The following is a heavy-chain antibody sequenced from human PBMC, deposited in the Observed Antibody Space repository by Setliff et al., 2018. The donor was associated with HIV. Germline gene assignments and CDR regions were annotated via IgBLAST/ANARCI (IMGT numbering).Heavy chain of an antibody. D-gene: IGHD3-3*01. CDR1: GGTFSSYA. CDR3: ARVGVDSQEYFQH. V-gene: IGHV7-4-1*02. J-gene: IGHJ1*01. CDR2: MNPNTGDT. Sequence: GASVKVSCKASGGTFSSYAISWVRQAPGQGLEWMGWMNPNTGDTGFAQRFQDRFIMTSDTSVSTAYLQINSLKAEDTAIYYCARVGVDSQEYFQHWGQGTLVTVSS.